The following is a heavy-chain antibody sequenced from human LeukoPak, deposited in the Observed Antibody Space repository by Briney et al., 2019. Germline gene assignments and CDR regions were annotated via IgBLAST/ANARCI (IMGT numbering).Heavy chain of an antibody. CDR2: INHSGST. D-gene: IGHD6-19*01. Sequence: SETLSLTCTVSGGSISSSSYYWGWIRQPPGKGLEWIGEINHSGSTNYNPSLKSRVTISVDTSKNQFSLKLSSVTAADTAVYYCARFKQWLLFDYWGQGTLVTVSS. V-gene: IGHV4-39*07. CDR3: ARFKQWLLFDY. CDR1: GGSISSSSYY. J-gene: IGHJ4*02.